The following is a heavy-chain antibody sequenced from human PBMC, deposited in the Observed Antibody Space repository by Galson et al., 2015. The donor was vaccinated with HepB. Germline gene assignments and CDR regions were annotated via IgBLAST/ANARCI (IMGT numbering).Heavy chain of an antibody. V-gene: IGHV5-51*01. Sequence: QSGAEVKKPGESLKISCKVSGYDFTTYWIAWVRQKPGKGLEWMGVIYPGDSDTRYSPSFQGQVTISADKSISTAYLQWSSLRASDTAMYYCARKDYGSGSVDVWGQGTTVTVSS. D-gene: IGHD3-10*01. J-gene: IGHJ6*02. CDR2: IYPGDSDT. CDR3: ARKDYGSGSVDV. CDR1: GYDFTTYW.